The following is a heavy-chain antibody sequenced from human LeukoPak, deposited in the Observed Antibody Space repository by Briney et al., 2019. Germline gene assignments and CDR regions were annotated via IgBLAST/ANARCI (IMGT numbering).Heavy chain of an antibody. CDR1: GFTFSTYA. Sequence: GGSLRLSCAASGFTFSTYAIYWVRQAPGKGLEYVSGISGNGRNTYYGNSVKGRFTISRDNSKNTLYLQMGSLRAEDMGVYYCARESSSGWYVFDFWGQGKMVTVSS. D-gene: IGHD6-19*01. V-gene: IGHV3-64*01. CDR2: ISGNGRNT. J-gene: IGHJ3*01. CDR3: ARESSSGWYVFDF.